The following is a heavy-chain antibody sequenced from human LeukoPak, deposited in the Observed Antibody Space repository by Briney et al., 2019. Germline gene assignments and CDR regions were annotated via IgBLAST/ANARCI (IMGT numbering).Heavy chain of an antibody. J-gene: IGHJ6*02. D-gene: IGHD3-3*01. CDR1: GGSISSGGYY. Sequence: SETLSLTCTVSGGSISSGGYYWSWIRQHPGKGLEWIGYIYYSGSTYYNPSLKSRVTISVDTSKNQFSLKLSSVTAADTAVYYCARDSVFGVASYGMDVWGQGTKVTVSS. CDR3: ARDSVFGVASYGMDV. CDR2: IYYSGST. V-gene: IGHV4-31*03.